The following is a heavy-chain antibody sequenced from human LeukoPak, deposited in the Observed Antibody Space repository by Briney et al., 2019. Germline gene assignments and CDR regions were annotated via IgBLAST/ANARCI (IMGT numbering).Heavy chain of an antibody. CDR3: AKDKGSGWNYYYYYMDV. CDR2: ISGDGGST. V-gene: IGHV3-43*02. CDR1: GFTFDDYA. Sequence: PGGSLRLSCAASGFTFDDYAMHWVRQAPGKGLEWVSLISGDGGSTYYADPVKGRFTISRDNSKNSLYLQMNSLRTEDTALYYCAKDKGSGWNYYYYYMDVWGKGTTVTVSS. J-gene: IGHJ6*03. D-gene: IGHD6-19*01.